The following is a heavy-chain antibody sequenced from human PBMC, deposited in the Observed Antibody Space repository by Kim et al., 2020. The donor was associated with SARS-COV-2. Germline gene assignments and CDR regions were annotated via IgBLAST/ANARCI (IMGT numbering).Heavy chain of an antibody. J-gene: IGHJ6*02. CDR2: GST. Sequence: GSTYYNPSLTSRVTLSVDTSKNQFSLKLSSVTAADTAVYYCARLKSSMDVWGQGTTVTVSS. V-gene: IGHV4-39*01. CDR3: ARLKSSMDV.